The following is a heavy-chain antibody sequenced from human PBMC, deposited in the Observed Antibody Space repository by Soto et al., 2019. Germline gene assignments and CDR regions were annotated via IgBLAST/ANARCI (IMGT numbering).Heavy chain of an antibody. V-gene: IGHV4-30-4*01. CDR2: IYHTGAT. Sequence: QVQLQESGPGLVRPSQTLSLTCTVSGASIISLDYYWTWIRQPPGKGLEWSGHIYHTGATYYNPSLESRFVMSVDSSIDHFSLKLSSVTAADTAVFYCARGAVVSLVRGVMGGSWFGPWGQGALVTVSS. J-gene: IGHJ5*02. CDR3: ARGAVVSLVRGVMGGSWFGP. D-gene: IGHD3-10*01. CDR1: GASIISLDYY.